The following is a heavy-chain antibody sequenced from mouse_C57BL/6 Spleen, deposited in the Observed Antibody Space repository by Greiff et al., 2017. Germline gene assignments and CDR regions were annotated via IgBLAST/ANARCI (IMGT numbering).Heavy chain of an antibody. V-gene: IGHV1-9*01. Sequence: QVQLQQSGAELMKPGASVKLSCKATGYTFTGYWIEWVKQRPGHGLEWIGEILPGSGSTKYNEKFKGNATITEDTSSNTVYMQLSSLTIEDSAIYYCARRPGDAMDYWGQGTSVTVSS. CDR2: ILPGSGST. CDR3: ARRPGDAMDY. CDR1: GYTFTGYW. J-gene: IGHJ4*01.